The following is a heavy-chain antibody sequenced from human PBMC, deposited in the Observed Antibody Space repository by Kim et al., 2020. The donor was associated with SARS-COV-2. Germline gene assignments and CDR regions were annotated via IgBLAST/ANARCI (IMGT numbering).Heavy chain of an antibody. CDR2: VFYSGSS. J-gene: IGHJ6*02. D-gene: IGHD6-25*01. CDR3: AKTGGQGSVSGMGV. Sequence: SETLSLTCAVSGGYINSNTYFWVRMRQPPGKGLEWISSVFYSGSSYYNPSLKSRVTVSVDTYKCQFFLKLTSVTAADTANYYCAKTGGQGSVSGMGVWGQGTSVTLSS. V-gene: IGHV4-39*01. CDR1: GGYINSNTYF.